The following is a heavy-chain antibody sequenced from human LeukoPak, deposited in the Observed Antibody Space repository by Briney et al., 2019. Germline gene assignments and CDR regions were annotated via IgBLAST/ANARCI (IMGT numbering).Heavy chain of an antibody. V-gene: IGHV1-58*01. CDR3: AADPYYYDSSGYQFDY. CDR1: GFTFTSSA. Sequence: GASVKVSCKASGFTFTSSAVQWVRQARGQRLEWIEWIVVGSGNTNYAQKFQERVTITRDMSTSTAYMELSSLRSEDTAVYYCAADPYYYDSSGYQFDYWGQGTLVTVSS. J-gene: IGHJ4*02. D-gene: IGHD3-22*01. CDR2: IVVGSGNT.